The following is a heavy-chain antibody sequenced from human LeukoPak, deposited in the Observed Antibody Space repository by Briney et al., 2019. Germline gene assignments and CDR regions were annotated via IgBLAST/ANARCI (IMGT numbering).Heavy chain of an antibody. V-gene: IGHV3-23*01. D-gene: IGHD3-16*01. CDR3: AKDTWGTTHYYYYYMDV. J-gene: IGHJ6*03. CDR1: GFTFSSYG. CDR2: ISGSGGST. Sequence: GGSLRLSCAASGFTFSSYGMSWVRQAPGKGLEWVSAISGSGGSTYYADSVKGRFTISRDNSKNTLYLQMNSLRAKDTAVYYCAKDTWGTTHYYYYYMDVWGKGTTVTVSS.